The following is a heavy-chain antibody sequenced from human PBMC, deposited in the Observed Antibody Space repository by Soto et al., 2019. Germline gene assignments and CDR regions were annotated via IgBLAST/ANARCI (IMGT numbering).Heavy chain of an antibody. Sequence: QTGGSLRLSCAASGFTFSSYAMSWVRQAPGKGLELVSVISGSGDSTYADSVKGRFTISRDNSKNTLYLQMNSLRAEDTAVYYCARATYGSGTYYLYYYGMDVWGQGTTVTVSS. CDR2: ISGSGDST. CDR1: GFTFSSYA. CDR3: ARATYGSGTYYLYYYGMDV. V-gene: IGHV3-23*01. J-gene: IGHJ6*02. D-gene: IGHD3-10*01.